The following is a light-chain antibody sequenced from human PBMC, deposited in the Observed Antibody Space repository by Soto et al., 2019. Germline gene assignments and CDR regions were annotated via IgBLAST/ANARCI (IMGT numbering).Light chain of an antibody. J-gene: IGKJ4*01. CDR1: QSVSSN. Sequence: EIVMTQSPATLSVSPGERATLSCRASQSVSSNLAWYHQKPGQAPRLLIYGASTMATGIPARFSGSGSGTEFTLTISSLQSEDFAVYYCQQYNNWPPLTFGGGTKVEIK. V-gene: IGKV3-15*01. CDR3: QQYNNWPPLT. CDR2: GAS.